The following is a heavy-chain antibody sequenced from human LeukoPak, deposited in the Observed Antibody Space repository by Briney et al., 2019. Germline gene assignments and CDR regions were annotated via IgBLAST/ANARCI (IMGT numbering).Heavy chain of an antibody. Sequence: WASVKVSCKASGYTFTDYYVHWVRQAPGQGLEWMGGINPHTGGTKFAQKFQGRVTLTSDTSISTVYMELSRLRSDDTAVFYCARGAPVVIGGYWGQGTLVIVSS. J-gene: IGHJ4*02. CDR3: ARGAPVVIGGY. CDR1: GYTFTDYY. CDR2: INPHTGGT. V-gene: IGHV1-2*02. D-gene: IGHD4-23*01.